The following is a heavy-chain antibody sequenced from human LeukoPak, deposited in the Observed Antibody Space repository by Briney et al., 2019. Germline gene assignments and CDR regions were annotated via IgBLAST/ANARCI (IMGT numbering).Heavy chain of an antibody. V-gene: IGHV4-4*02. D-gene: IGHD2-8*01. J-gene: IGHJ4*02. CDR3: SRENGAFSTFGY. CDR1: GGSITTANW. Sequence: PSGTLSLTCGVSGGSITTANWWSWCRQSPGRSLQEIGEVSLEGVRNYNPSLTSRVTTSLDRAKKLLSLNLNSFTATDTAADYCSRENGAFSTFGYWGQGILVTV. CDR2: VSLEGVR.